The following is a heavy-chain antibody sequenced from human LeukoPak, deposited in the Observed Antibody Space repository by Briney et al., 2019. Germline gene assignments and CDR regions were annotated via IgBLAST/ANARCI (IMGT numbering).Heavy chain of an antibody. Sequence: SETLSLTCAVSGYSISSGYYWGWIRQPPGKGLEWIGSIYHSGSTYYNPSLRSRVTISVDTSKNQFSLKLSSVTAADTAVYYCARIRGYSGYEYAFDIWGQGTMVTVSS. J-gene: IGHJ3*02. D-gene: IGHD5-12*01. CDR2: IYHSGST. CDR1: GYSISSGYY. CDR3: ARIRGYSGYEYAFDI. V-gene: IGHV4-38-2*01.